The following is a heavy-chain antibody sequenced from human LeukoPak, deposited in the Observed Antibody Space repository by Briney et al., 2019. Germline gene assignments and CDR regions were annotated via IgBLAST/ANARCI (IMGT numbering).Heavy chain of an antibody. CDR2: IYYSGST. D-gene: IGHD3-22*01. CDR3: AREIFPDSSGWNDAFDI. Sequence: TPSETLSLTCTGSGGSISSYYWSWIRQPPGKGLEWIGYIYYSGSTDYNPSLKSRVTISVDTSKNQFSLKLSSVTAADTAVYYCAREIFPDSSGWNDAFDIWGQGTMVTVSS. V-gene: IGHV4-59*01. J-gene: IGHJ3*02. CDR1: GGSISSYY.